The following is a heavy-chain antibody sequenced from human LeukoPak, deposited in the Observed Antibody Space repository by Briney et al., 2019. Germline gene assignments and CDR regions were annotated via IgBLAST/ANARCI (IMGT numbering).Heavy chain of an antibody. Sequence: SGPTLVNPTQPLTLTCTFSGFSLSTNTMCVTWIRQPPGKALEWLALIDWDDDKYYSTSLKTRLTISKDTSKNQVVLTMTNMDPEDTATYYCARARGSGAYYFDYWGQGTLVTVSS. V-gene: IGHV2-70*01. CDR1: GFSLSTNTMC. CDR3: ARARGSGAYYFDY. CDR2: IDWDDDK. D-gene: IGHD5-12*01. J-gene: IGHJ4*02.